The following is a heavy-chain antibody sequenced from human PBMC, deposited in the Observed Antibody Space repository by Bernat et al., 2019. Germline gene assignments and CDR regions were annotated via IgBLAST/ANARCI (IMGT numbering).Heavy chain of an antibody. CDR1: GFTFSSYG. CDR2: ISYDGSNK. V-gene: IGHV3-30*18. J-gene: IGHJ6*02. D-gene: IGHD2-15*01. CDR3: AKDTGVVAATPYYYGMDV. Sequence: QVQLVESGGGVVQPGRSLRLSCAASGFTFSSYGMYWVRQAPGKGLEWVAVISYDGSNKYYADSVKGRFTISRDNSKNTLYLQMNSLRAEDTAVYYCAKDTGVVAATPYYYGMDVWGQGTTVTVSS.